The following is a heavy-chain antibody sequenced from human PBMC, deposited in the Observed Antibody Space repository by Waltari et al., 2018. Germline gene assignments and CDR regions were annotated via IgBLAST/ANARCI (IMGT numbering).Heavy chain of an antibody. CDR2: INYTGST. CDR3: ARKGYTSSWYNY. Sequence: QVQLQQWGAGLLKPSETLSLTCAAYGGSLSAYYWSWIRQPPGKGLVWIGEINYTGSTTYKPSLKSRVTISVDTSKNQFSLKLSSVTAADTAVYFCARKGYTSSWYNYWGQGTLVTVSS. J-gene: IGHJ4*02. D-gene: IGHD6-13*01. V-gene: IGHV4-34*01. CDR1: GGSLSAYY.